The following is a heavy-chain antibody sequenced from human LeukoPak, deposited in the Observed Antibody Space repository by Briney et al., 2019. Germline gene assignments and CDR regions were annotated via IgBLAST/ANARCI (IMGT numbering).Heavy chain of an antibody. CDR1: GASISSSRYY. Sequence: PSETLSLTCTVSGASISSSRYYWAWIRQPPGEGLEWIASIYFGGRTFYNPSLKSRVTISVDTSKNQFSLRLSSATAADTAIYYCARRTIVATIDYWGQGMLVTVSS. CDR2: IYFGGRT. D-gene: IGHD5-12*01. V-gene: IGHV4-39*01. J-gene: IGHJ4*02. CDR3: ARRTIVATIDY.